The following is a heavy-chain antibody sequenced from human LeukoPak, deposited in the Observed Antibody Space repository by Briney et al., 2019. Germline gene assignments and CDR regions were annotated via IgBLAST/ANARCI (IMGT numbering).Heavy chain of an antibody. Sequence: GGSLRLSCAASGFTFSSYAMSWVRQAPGKGLEWVSAISGSGGSTYYADSVKGRFTISRDNSKNTLYLQMNSLRAEDTAVYYCAKVSSLHYYDFWSGYGMDVWGQGTTVTVSS. CDR3: AKVSSLHYYDFWSGYGMDV. V-gene: IGHV3-23*01. J-gene: IGHJ6*02. D-gene: IGHD3-3*01. CDR2: ISGSGGST. CDR1: GFTFSSYA.